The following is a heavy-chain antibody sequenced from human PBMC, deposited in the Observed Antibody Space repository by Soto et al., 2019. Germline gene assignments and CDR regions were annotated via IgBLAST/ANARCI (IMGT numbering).Heavy chain of an antibody. J-gene: IGHJ4*02. V-gene: IGHV3-7*02. CDR1: GFTFSNYW. D-gene: IGHD6-19*01. CDR2: INQDGSGK. Sequence: PGGSLRLSCTASGFTFSNYWMTWVRQAPGKGLEWVANINQDGSGKEYVDSVKGRFTISRDNAKNSMYLQMNSLKGEDTAVYYCASGGGWRFDSCVQGTLVTVS. CDR3: ASGGGWRFDS.